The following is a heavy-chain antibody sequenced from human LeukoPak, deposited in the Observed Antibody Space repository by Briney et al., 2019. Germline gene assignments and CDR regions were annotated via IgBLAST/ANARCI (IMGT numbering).Heavy chain of an antibody. CDR2: INHSGST. Sequence: SETLSLTCAVYGGSFSGYYWSWIRQPPGKGLEWIGEINHSGSTNYNPSLKSRVTISVDTSKYQFSLKLSAVTAADTAVYYCASGQLVVYWGQGTLVTVSS. V-gene: IGHV4-34*01. J-gene: IGHJ4*02. CDR3: ASGQLVVY. CDR1: GGSFSGYY. D-gene: IGHD6-6*01.